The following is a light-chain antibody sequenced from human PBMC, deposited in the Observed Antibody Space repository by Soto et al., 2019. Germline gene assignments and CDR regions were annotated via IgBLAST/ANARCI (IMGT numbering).Light chain of an antibody. CDR3: QKYNSAPRT. CDR2: LGS. Sequence: DVVMTQSPLSLPVTPGEPASISCNSSQRLLHSNGYNYLDWYLQRPGQSPQLLIYLGSNRASGVPDRFSGSGSGTDFTLTITSLQPEDVATYYCQKYNSAPRTFGQGTKVEVK. V-gene: IGKV2-28*01. J-gene: IGKJ1*01. CDR1: QRLLHSNGYNY.